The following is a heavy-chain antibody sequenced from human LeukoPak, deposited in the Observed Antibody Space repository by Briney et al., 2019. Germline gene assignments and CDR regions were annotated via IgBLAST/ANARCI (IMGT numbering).Heavy chain of an antibody. CDR3: TRERGGSY. Sequence: GGSLRLSCTASGFTFGDYAMSWVRQAPGKGLEWVGFIRSKAYGGTTEYAASVKGRFTISRDDSKSIAYLQMNSLKTEDTAVYYCTRERGGSYWGQGTLVTVSS. J-gene: IGHJ4*02. D-gene: IGHD1-26*01. CDR1: GFTFGDYA. CDR2: IRSKAYGGTT. V-gene: IGHV3-49*04.